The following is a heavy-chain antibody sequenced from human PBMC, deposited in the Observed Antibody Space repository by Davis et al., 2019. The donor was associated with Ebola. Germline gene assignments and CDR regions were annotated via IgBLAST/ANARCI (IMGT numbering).Heavy chain of an antibody. CDR2: IYHSGSV. J-gene: IGHJ4*02. Sequence: SETLSLTCVVSGGSTSSGHWWSWVRQSPGKGLEWIGEIYHSGSVNYNPSLKSRVTISIDKSNNRFSLKVTSVTAADAAVYYCARDIMDSSMIYFDSWGQGTLVTVSS. V-gene: IGHV4/OR15-8*01. CDR1: GGSTSSGHW. CDR3: ARDIMDSSMIYFDS. D-gene: IGHD5-18*01.